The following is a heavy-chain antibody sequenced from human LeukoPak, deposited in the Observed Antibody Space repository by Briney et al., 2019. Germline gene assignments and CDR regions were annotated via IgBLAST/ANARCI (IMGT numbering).Heavy chain of an antibody. CDR3: ASSPHCSSTSCPVPFDY. Sequence: SETLSLTCAVYGGSFSGYYWSWIRQPPGKGQEWIGEINHSGSTNYNPSLKSRVTISVDTSKNQFSLKLSSVTAADTAVYYCASSPHCSSTSCPVPFDYWGQGTLVTVSS. J-gene: IGHJ4*02. V-gene: IGHV4-34*01. D-gene: IGHD2-2*01. CDR2: INHSGST. CDR1: GGSFSGYY.